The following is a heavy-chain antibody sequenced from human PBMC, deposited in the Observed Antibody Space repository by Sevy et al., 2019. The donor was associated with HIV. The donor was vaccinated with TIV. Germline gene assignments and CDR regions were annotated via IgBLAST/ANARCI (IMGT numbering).Heavy chain of an antibody. CDR2: IYSGGST. Sequence: GGFLRLSCAASGFTVSSNYMSWVRQAPGKGLEWVSVIYSGGSTYYADSVKGRFTISRDNSKNTLYLQMNSLRAEDTAGYYCARVLGDGYNWGYYYYYGMDVWGQGTTVTVSS. D-gene: IGHD5-12*01. V-gene: IGHV3-53*01. CDR1: GFTVSSNY. J-gene: IGHJ6*02. CDR3: ARVLGDGYNWGYYYYYGMDV.